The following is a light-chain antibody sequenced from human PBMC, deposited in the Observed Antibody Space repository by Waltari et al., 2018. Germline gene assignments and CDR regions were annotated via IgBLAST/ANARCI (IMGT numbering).Light chain of an antibody. CDR1: QSISTY. Sequence: DIQMTQSPSSLSVSVGDRVTITCRASQSISTYLNWYQKKPGKAPKLLIYAASNLQTGVPSRFSGSGSGTDFTLTISSLQPEDFATYYCQQSYNTLWTFGQGTKVEIK. CDR3: QQSYNTLWT. V-gene: IGKV1-39*01. CDR2: AAS. J-gene: IGKJ1*01.